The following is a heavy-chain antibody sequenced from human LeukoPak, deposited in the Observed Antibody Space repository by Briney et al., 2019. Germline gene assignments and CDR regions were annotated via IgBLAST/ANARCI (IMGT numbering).Heavy chain of an antibody. D-gene: IGHD1-26*01. CDR2: FDPEDGET. J-gene: IGHJ4*02. Sequence: ASVRVSCKVSGYSLTQLSMQWVRQAPGKGLEWMGGFDPEDGETIYAQKFKGRVTMTEDTSTDTAYMELSSLRSDDTAVYYCGTDSGTYFLFWGQGTLVTVSS. V-gene: IGHV1-24*01. CDR3: GTDSGTYFLF. CDR1: GYSLTQLS.